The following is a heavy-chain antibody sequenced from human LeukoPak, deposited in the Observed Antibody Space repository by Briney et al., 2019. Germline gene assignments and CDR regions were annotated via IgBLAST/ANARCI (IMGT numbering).Heavy chain of an antibody. J-gene: IGHJ6*04. D-gene: IGHD2-15*01. Sequence: GASVTVSCKASGDTFSNYAFSWVRQAPGQGLEWMGGIIPIFGTANYAQIFQGRVTITADESTSTAYMELSSLTSEDTAVYYCAREAVVAPATVSYYGMDVWGKGTTVTVSS. V-gene: IGHV1-69*13. CDR1: GDTFSNYA. CDR3: AREAVVAPATVSYYGMDV. CDR2: IIPIFGTA.